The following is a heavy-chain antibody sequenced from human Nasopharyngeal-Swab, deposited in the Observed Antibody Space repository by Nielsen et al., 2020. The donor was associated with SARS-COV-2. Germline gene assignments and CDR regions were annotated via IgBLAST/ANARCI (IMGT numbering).Heavy chain of an antibody. D-gene: IGHD2-15*01. CDR1: GFTFSDYY. CDR2: ISSGSSYT. Sequence: GESLKISCAASGFTFSDYYMSWIRQAPGKGLEWVSYISSGSSYTNYADSVKGRFTISRDNAKNSLYLQMNSLRAEDTAVYYCARVAWDIVVVVAAGAPDYWGQGTLVTVSS. V-gene: IGHV3-11*05. J-gene: IGHJ4*02. CDR3: ARVAWDIVVVVAAGAPDY.